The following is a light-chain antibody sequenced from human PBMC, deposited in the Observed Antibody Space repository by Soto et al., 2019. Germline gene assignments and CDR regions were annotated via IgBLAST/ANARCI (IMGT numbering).Light chain of an antibody. J-gene: IGKJ5*01. CDR1: QTISRW. V-gene: IGKV1-5*01. CDR2: GAS. CDR3: HSRA. Sequence: DIQLTQTPSTLSASVGDEVTITCRASQTISRWLAWYQQKPXRAPKLLIYGASTLESGVPSRFSGSGSETEFTLTISRLQPDDFATYFCHSRAFGQGTRLEIK.